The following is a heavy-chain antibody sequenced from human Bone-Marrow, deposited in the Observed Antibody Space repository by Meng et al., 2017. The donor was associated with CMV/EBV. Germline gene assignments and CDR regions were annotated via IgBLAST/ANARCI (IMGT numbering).Heavy chain of an antibody. J-gene: IGHJ4*02. CDR1: GYSFTGYY. D-gene: IGHD3-22*01. V-gene: IGHV1-2*02. CDR2: INPNSGVT. Sequence: ASVKVSCKASGYSFTGYYIYWVRQAPRHGLEWMGWINPNSGVTDYAQKFQGRVTMTRDTSISTTYMELRRLRSDDTAVYYCARDLGGIGYESFYFDYWGQGTLVTVSS. CDR3: ARDLGGIGYESFYFDY.